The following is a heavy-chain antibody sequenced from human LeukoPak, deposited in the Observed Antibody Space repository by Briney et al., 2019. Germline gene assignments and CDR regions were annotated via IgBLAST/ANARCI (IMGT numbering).Heavy chain of an antibody. D-gene: IGHD2-15*01. Sequence: GGSLRLSWAASGFTFSSYSLNWVRQAPGKGRGWVSTISSYSITIYYADYVKGRFTISRDNAEKSLYLHMNSLRAEDTAVYYCARDRGGSYSDIDYWGKGTLVTVSS. V-gene: IGHV3-48*04. CDR2: ISSYSITI. CDR1: GFTFSSYS. CDR3: ARDRGGSYSDIDY. J-gene: IGHJ4*02.